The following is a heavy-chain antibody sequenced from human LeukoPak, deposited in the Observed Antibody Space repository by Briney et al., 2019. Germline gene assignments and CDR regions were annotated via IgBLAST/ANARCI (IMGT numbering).Heavy chain of an antibody. CDR3: ARDGSGFCTNSVCYPGENYFDY. J-gene: IGHJ4*02. CDR2: VSGTSTTI. V-gene: IGHV3-48*02. CDR1: GFTFSSYS. Sequence: GSLRLSCAASGFTFSSYSMNWVRQAPGKGLEWVSYVSGTSTTIYYADSVKGRFTISRDNAKNSLYMQMNSLRDEDTAVYYCARDGSGFCTNSVCYPGENYFDYWGQGTLVTVSS. D-gene: IGHD2-8*01.